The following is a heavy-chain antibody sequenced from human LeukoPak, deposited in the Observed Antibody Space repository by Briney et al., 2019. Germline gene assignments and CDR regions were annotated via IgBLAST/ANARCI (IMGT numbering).Heavy chain of an antibody. CDR3: AKAQSKVAPAARMFDP. Sequence: GGSLRLSWAASGFTLSSYAMSWVRQAPRKGLEWVSSISDSGGTTYYADSVKGRFTISRDNSKNALYLQMNSLRAEDTAVYYCAKAQSKVAPAARMFDPWGQGTLVTVSS. D-gene: IGHD2-2*01. CDR1: GFTLSSYA. CDR2: ISDSGGTT. J-gene: IGHJ5*02. V-gene: IGHV3-23*01.